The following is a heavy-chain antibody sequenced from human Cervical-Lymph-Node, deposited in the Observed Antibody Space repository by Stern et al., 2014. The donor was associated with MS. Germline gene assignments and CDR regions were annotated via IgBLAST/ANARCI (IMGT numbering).Heavy chain of an antibody. D-gene: IGHD6-19*01. CDR1: GDSVRSSHW. Sequence: QLQLQESGPGLVKPSGTLSLTCAVSGDSVRSSHWWSWVRQPPGKGLEWIGEIFDGETTYYSPSLKSRVTISVDKSKNQFSLNLTSVTAADTAVYFCARDRAYASGWHDAFEYWGQGILVTVSS. CDR3: ARDRAYASGWHDAFEY. J-gene: IGHJ4*02. V-gene: IGHV4-4*02. CDR2: IFDGETT.